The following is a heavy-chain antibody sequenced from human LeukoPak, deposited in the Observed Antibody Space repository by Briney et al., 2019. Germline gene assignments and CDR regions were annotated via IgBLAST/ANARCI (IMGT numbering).Heavy chain of an antibody. Sequence: SETLSLTCTVSGGSVISYYWGWIRQPPGKGLEWIGYIYYSGSTNYNPSLKSRVTISVDTSKNQFSLKQSSVTAADTAVYYCVRVPHYYDSSSDYYDYYYYMDVWGKGTTVTVSS. J-gene: IGHJ6*03. V-gene: IGHV4-59*02. CDR3: VRVPHYYDSSSDYYDYYYYMDV. CDR2: IYYSGST. D-gene: IGHD3-22*01. CDR1: GGSVISYY.